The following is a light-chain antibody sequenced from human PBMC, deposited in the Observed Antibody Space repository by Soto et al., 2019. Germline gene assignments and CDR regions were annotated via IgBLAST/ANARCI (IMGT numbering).Light chain of an antibody. J-gene: IGLJ1*01. V-gene: IGLV1-47*02. Sequence: QSVLTQPPSASGTPGQRVTISCSGSSSNIGSNYVYWYQQLPGTAPKLLIFGNNQRPSGVPDRFSGSKSGTSASLAISGLRSEDEADYYCAAWDDSLSGYVFGTGTKLTGL. CDR2: GNN. CDR3: AAWDDSLSGYV. CDR1: SSNIGSNY.